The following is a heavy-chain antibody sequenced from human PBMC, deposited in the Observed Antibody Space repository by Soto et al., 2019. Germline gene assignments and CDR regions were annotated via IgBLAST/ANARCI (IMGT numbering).Heavy chain of an antibody. CDR3: ARHSVAYYYDSQARRGWFAP. CDR1: GGSISSSSYY. CDR2: IYYSGST. J-gene: IGHJ5*02. Sequence: PSETLSLTCTVSGGSISSSSYYWGWIRQPPGKGLEWIGSIYYSGSTYYNPSLKSRVTISVDTSKNQFSLKLSSVTAADTAVYYCARHSVAYYYDSQARRGWFAPWAQGTLV. V-gene: IGHV4-39*01. D-gene: IGHD3-22*01.